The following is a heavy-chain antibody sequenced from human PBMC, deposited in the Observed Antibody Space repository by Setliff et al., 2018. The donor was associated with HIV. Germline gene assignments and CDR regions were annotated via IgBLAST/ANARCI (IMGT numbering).Heavy chain of an antibody. CDR2: ISPDIGDT. CDR1: GSTFNDNY. Sequence: ASVKVSCKASGSTFNDNYIHWVRQAPGQGLEWMGRISPDIGDTNYAQMFHGRVTMTRDTSISTAYMELSSLKSDDTAVYYCARGADHFDTSGYYSFFDPWGQGTLVTVSS. D-gene: IGHD3-22*01. J-gene: IGHJ5*02. CDR3: ARGADHFDTSGYYSFFDP. V-gene: IGHV1-2*06.